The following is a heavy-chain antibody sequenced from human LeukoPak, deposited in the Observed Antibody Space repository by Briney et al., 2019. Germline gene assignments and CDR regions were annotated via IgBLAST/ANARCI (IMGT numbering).Heavy chain of an antibody. CDR3: ARRVRGRYGYYYSYMDV. D-gene: IGHD3-16*01. J-gene: IGHJ6*03. Sequence: GGSLRLSCAASGFTFSSYTMHWVRQAPGKGLEYVSAISSNGGSTYYANSVKGRFTISRDNSNNTLYLQMGSLRAEDMAVYYCARRVRGRYGYYYSYMDVWGKETTVTVSS. V-gene: IGHV3-64*01. CDR1: GFTFSSYT. CDR2: ISSNGGST.